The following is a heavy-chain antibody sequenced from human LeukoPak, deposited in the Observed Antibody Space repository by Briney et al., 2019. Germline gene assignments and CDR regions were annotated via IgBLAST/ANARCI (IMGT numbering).Heavy chain of an antibody. CDR3: ARDLRGNDYVWGSYPLLDP. D-gene: IGHD3-16*02. Sequence: ASVKVSCKASGYTFTSYAMNWVRQAPGQGLEWMGWINTNTGNTTYAQGFTGRFVFSLDTSVSTAYLQISSLKAEDTAVYYCARDLRGNDYVWGSYPLLDPWGQGTLVTVSS. J-gene: IGHJ5*02. CDR2: INTNTGNT. CDR1: GYTFTSYA. V-gene: IGHV7-4-1*02.